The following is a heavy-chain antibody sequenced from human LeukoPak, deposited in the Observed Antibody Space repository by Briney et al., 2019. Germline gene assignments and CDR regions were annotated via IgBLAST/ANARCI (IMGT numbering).Heavy chain of an antibody. D-gene: IGHD6-19*01. CDR1: GGSISSYY. CDR2: IYYSGST. CDR3: AGGRYSSGWYYFDY. V-gene: IGHV4-59*08. J-gene: IGHJ4*02. Sequence: PSETLSLTCTVSGGSISSYYWSWIRQPQGGGLRGMGYIYYSGSTNYNPSLKSRVTISVDTSKNQFSLKLSSVTAADTAVYYCAGGRYSSGWYYFDYWGQGTLVTVSS.